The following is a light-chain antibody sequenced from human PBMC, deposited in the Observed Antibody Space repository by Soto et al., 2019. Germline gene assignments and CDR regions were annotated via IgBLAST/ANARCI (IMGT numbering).Light chain of an antibody. CDR2: DAS. J-gene: IGKJ4*01. Sequence: DIQMTQSPSSLSASVGDRVTIACQSSHDVSRNLNWFQQKPGEAPKLLIYDASNLERGVPSRFSASGSGTDFTFTISSPQPEDVATYYCQQYNSMLSFGGGTEIELK. CDR3: QQYNSMLS. V-gene: IGKV1-33*01. CDR1: HDVSRN.